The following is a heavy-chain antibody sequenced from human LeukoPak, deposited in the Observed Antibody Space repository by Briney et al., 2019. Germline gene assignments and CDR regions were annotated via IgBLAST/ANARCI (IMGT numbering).Heavy chain of an antibody. CDR3: ARGGRDIVVVPAAIHFDY. J-gene: IGHJ4*02. V-gene: IGHV4-34*01. D-gene: IGHD2-2*02. Sequence: SETLSLTCAVYGGSFSGYYWSWIRQPPGKGLEWIGEINHSGSTNYNPSLKSRVTISVDTSKNQFSLKLSSVTAADTAVYYCARGGRDIVVVPAAIHFDYWGQGTLVTVSS. CDR2: INHSGST. CDR1: GGSFSGYY.